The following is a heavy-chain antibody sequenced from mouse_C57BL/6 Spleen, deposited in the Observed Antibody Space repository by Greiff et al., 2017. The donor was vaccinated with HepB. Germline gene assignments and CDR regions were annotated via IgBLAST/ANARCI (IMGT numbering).Heavy chain of an antibody. CDR3: ARRNYYGSSPYAMDY. V-gene: IGHV1-59*01. D-gene: IGHD1-1*01. Sequence: QVQLQQPGAELVRPGTSVKLSCKASGYTFTSYWMHWVKQRPGQGLEWIGVIDPSDSYTNYNQKFKGKATLTVDTSSSTAYMQLSSLTSEDSAVYYCARRNYYGSSPYAMDYWGQGTSVTVSS. CDR2: IDPSDSYT. CDR1: GYTFTSYW. J-gene: IGHJ4*01.